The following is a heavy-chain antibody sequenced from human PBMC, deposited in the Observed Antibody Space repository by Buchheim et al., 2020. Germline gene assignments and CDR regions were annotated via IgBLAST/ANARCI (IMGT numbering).Heavy chain of an antibody. D-gene: IGHD1-7*01. CDR3: ARGLNWNYRKWFDP. V-gene: IGHV4-34*01. J-gene: IGHJ5*02. CDR2: INHSGST. CDR1: GGSFSGYY. Sequence: QVQLQQWGAGLLKPSETLSLTCAVYGGSFSGYYWSWIRQPPGKGLEWIGEINHSGSTNYNPSLKSRVTISVDTPKNQFSLKLSSVTAADTAVYYCARGLNWNYRKWFDPWGQGTL.